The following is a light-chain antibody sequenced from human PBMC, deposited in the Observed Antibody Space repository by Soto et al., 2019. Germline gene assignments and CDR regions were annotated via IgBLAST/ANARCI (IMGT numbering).Light chain of an antibody. CDR2: GAS. Sequence: EIVLTQSPGTLSLSPGERATLSSRASQRVSSIYLAWYQQKPGQAPRLLIYGASSRATGIPDRFSGSGSGTDFTLTISRLDPEDFAVYYCQQYDSLPITFGQGTRLEIK. CDR1: QRVSSIY. V-gene: IGKV3-20*01. CDR3: QQYDSLPIT. J-gene: IGKJ5*01.